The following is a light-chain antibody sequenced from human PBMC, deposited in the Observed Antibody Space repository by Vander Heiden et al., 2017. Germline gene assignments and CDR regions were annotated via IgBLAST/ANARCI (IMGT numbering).Light chain of an antibody. CDR2: DNN. Sequence: QSVLTQSHSVSAAPVQRVTISCPGGSSNIASHDVPWYQQFPGTAPKLLVYDNNKRPSGTPDRFAGSKSGTSATLGITGLQTGDEADYYCGTWASRLETVVFG. CDR3: GTWASRLETVV. J-gene: IGLJ6*01. CDR1: SSNIASHD. V-gene: IGLV1-51*01.